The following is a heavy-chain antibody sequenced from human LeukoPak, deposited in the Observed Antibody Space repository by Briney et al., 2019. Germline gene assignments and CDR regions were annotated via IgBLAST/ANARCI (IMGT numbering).Heavy chain of an antibody. CDR1: GGSISSYY. Sequence: PSETLSLTCTVSGGSISSYYWSWIRQPPGKGLEWIGYIYYSGSTNYNPSLKSRVTISVDTSKNQFSLKLSSVTAADTAVYYCARERGSSGWFDPWGQGTLVTVSS. D-gene: IGHD6-6*01. J-gene: IGHJ5*02. CDR2: IYYSGST. CDR3: ARERGSSGWFDP. V-gene: IGHV4-59*01.